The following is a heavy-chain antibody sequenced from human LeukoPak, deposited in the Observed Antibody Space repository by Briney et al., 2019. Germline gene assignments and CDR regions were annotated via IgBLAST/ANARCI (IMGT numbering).Heavy chain of an antibody. CDR2: IKQDGSEK. CDR1: GFTFSSYW. Sequence: GGSLRLSCAASGFTFSSYWMSWVRQAPGKGLEWVANIKQDGSEKYYVDSVKGRFTISRDNAKNSLYLQMNSLRAEDTAVYYCARGTLRYFDWLLAFDYWGQGTLVTVSS. D-gene: IGHD3-9*01. CDR3: ARGTLRYFDWLLAFDY. V-gene: IGHV3-7*01. J-gene: IGHJ4*02.